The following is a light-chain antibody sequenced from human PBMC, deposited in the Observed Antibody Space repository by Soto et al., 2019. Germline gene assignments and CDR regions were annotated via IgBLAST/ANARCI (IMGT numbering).Light chain of an antibody. CDR3: QAWDSNTVV. J-gene: IGLJ2*01. Sequence: SYELTQPPSVSVSPGQTASITCSGDKLGQKFACWYQQKPGQSPVLVIYQDRKRPSGIPERFSASNSGNTATLTISGTQALDEADYYCQAWDSNTVVFGGGTKLTVL. V-gene: IGLV3-1*01. CDR1: KLGQKF. CDR2: QDR.